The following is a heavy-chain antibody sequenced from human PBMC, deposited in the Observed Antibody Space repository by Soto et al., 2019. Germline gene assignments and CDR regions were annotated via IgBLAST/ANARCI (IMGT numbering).Heavy chain of an antibody. D-gene: IGHD3-10*01. V-gene: IGHV1-18*04. Sequence: SVKVSCQASGYTFTSYGISWVRQAPVQGLEWMGWISAYNGNTNYAQELQGRVTMTTDTSTSTAYMELRRLRSDDTAVYYCARDQGSGSYYYYYGMDVWGQGTTVTVSS. J-gene: IGHJ6*02. CDR1: GYTFTSYG. CDR3: ARDQGSGSYYYYYGMDV. CDR2: ISAYNGNT.